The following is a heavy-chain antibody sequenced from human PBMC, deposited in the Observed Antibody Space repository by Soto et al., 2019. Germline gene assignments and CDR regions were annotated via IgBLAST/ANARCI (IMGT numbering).Heavy chain of an antibody. CDR3: TRHEGGAEAECPLEY. D-gene: IGHD6-13*01. J-gene: IGHJ4*02. V-gene: IGHV4-39*01. CDR1: GGSISGNNYY. CDR2: IHYSGST. Sequence: SETLSLTCSVSGGSISGNNYYWGWIRQPPGKRLEWIGYIHYSGSTNYNPSLQSRVTISVDTSKNQFSLKLSSVPAADTAVYYCTRHEGGAEAECPLEYWGQGTLVTVSS.